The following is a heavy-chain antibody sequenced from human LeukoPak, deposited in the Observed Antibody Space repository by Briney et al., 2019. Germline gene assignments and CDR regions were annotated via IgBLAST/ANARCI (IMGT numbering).Heavy chain of an antibody. CDR3: ARSEARAGTFSFDY. CDR2: IYYSGST. J-gene: IGHJ4*02. V-gene: IGHV4-30-4*08. Sequence: PSQTLSLTCAVSDGSISSGDYYWNWFRQPPGKGLEWIGCIYYSGSTYCNPSLKSRVTVSVDTSKNQFSLKLSSVTAADTAVYYCARSEARAGTFSFDYWGQGTLVTVSS. D-gene: IGHD6-13*01. CDR1: DGSISSGDYY.